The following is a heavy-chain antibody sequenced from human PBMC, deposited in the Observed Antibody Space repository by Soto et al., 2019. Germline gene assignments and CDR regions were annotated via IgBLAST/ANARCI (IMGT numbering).Heavy chain of an antibody. CDR3: ARDLSSGWYWFDY. CDR2: INPNSGGT. J-gene: IGHJ4*02. Sequence: GSVKVSCKASGYTFTGYYMHWVRQAPGQGLEWMGWINPNSGGTNYAQKFQGWVTMTRDTSISTAYMELSRLRSDDTAVYYCARDLSSGWYWFDYWGQGTLVTVSS. D-gene: IGHD6-19*01. V-gene: IGHV1-2*04. CDR1: GYTFTGYY.